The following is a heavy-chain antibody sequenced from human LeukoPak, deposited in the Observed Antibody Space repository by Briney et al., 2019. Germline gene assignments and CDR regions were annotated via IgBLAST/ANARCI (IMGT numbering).Heavy chain of an antibody. Sequence: GGSLRLSCAASGFTFSSYAMSWVRQAPGKGLEWVSAISGSGGSTYYADSVKGRFTISRDNSKSTLYLQMNSLRAEDTAVYYCATPSDPSSSWYAPIDYWGQGTLVTVSS. V-gene: IGHV3-23*01. D-gene: IGHD6-13*01. CDR1: GFTFSSYA. CDR2: ISGSGGST. J-gene: IGHJ4*02. CDR3: ATPSDPSSSWYAPIDY.